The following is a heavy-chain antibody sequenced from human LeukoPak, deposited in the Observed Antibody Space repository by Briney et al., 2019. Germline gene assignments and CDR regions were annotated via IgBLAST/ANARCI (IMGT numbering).Heavy chain of an antibody. J-gene: IGHJ2*01. D-gene: IGHD2-15*01. Sequence: ASVKVSCKASGYTFTSYGISWVRQAPGQGLEWMGRISAYNGNTNYAQKLQGRVTMTTDTSTSTAYMELRSLRSDDTAVYYCARDRSPNIVVVVAATSYWYFDLWGRGTLVTVSS. CDR3: ARDRSPNIVVVVAATSYWYFDL. CDR1: GYTFTSYG. V-gene: IGHV1-18*01. CDR2: ISAYNGNT.